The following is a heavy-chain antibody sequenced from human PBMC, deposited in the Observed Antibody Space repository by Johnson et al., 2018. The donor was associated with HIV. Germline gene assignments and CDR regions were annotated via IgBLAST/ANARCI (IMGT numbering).Heavy chain of an antibody. J-gene: IGHJ3*02. Sequence: VQLVASGGGVVRPGGSLRLSCAASGFTFSSYDMHWVRQAPGTGLEWVSCINWNGASTAYADSVKGRLNISRDNDKNSRYLQMNSLTTKNTALYDCERGGVGATLRAFDIWGQGTMVTVSS. CDR2: INWNGAST. CDR1: GFTFSSYD. CDR3: ERGGVGATLRAFDI. V-gene: IGHV3-20*01. D-gene: IGHD1-26*01.